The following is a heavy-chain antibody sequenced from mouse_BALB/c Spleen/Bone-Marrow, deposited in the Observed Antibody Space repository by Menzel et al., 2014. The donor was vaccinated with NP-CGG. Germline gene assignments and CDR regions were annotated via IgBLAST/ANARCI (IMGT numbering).Heavy chain of an antibody. CDR1: GFTFSSYG. J-gene: IGHJ2*01. CDR3: ARDYYGSSDY. CDR2: INSNGGST. D-gene: IGHD1-1*01. Sequence: DVHLVESGGGLVQPGGSLKLSCAAPGFTFSSYGMSWVRQTPDKRLELVATINSNGGSTYYPDSVKGRFTISRDNAKNTLYLQMSSLKSEDTAMYYCARDYYGSSDYWGQGTTLTVSS. V-gene: IGHV5-6-3*01.